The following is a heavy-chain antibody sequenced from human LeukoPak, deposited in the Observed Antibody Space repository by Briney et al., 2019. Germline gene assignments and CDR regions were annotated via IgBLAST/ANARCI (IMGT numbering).Heavy chain of an antibody. CDR3: AKDLLIGYYYGSGSYSDY. V-gene: IGHV4-30-2*01. CDR1: GGSISSGGYS. J-gene: IGHJ4*02. CDR2: IYHSGST. Sequence: SETLSLTCAVSGGSISSGGYSWSWIRQPPGKGLEWIGYIYHSGSTYYNPSLKSRVTISVDRSKNQFSLKLSSVTAADTAVYYCAKDLLIGYYYGSGSYSDYWGQGTLVTVSS. D-gene: IGHD3-10*01.